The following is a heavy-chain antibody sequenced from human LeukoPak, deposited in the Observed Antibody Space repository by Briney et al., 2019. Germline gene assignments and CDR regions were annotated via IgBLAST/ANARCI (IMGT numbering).Heavy chain of an antibody. CDR2: IDYSGST. D-gene: IGHD6-19*01. CDR3: ATAQWLPPEIIWFAP. CDR1: GGAISSYY. Sequence: SETLSLTCTVSGGAISSYYWSWIRQPPGKGLEGIGYIDYSGSTNYNPSLKSRVTISVDTSKNQFSLKLSPVPAADTAVYYCATAQWLPPEIIWFAPWGPGTLVTVSS. V-gene: IGHV4-59*01. J-gene: IGHJ5*02.